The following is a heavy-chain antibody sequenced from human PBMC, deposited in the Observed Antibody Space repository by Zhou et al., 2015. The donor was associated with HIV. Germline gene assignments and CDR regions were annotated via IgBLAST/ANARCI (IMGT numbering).Heavy chain of an antibody. CDR2: INPSGGST. D-gene: IGHD1-26*01. V-gene: IGHV1-46*01. J-gene: IGHJ4*02. CDR1: GYTFIGYN. Sequence: QVQLVQSGAEVKKPGASVKVSCKTSGYTFIGYNIHWVRQAPGQGLEWMGIINPSGGSTTYTQRFQGRVTMTRDTSTSTVYMELSSLRSEDAAVYYCARAQISGRFDFWGQGTLVSVSS. CDR3: ARAQISGRFDF.